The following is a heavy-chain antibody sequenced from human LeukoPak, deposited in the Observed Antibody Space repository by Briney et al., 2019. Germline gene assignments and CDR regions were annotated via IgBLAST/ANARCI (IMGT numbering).Heavy chain of an antibody. CDR1: GYTFTSYG. CDR3: ASGREYCSSTSCRAADAFDI. V-gene: IGHV1-18*01. CDR2: ISAYNGNT. Sequence: ASVKVSCKASGYTFTSYGISWVRQAPGQGLEWMGWISAYNGNTNYAQKLQGRVTMATDTSTNTAYMELRSLRSDDTAVYYCASGREYCSSTSCRAADAFDIWGQGAMVTVSS. D-gene: IGHD2-2*01. J-gene: IGHJ3*02.